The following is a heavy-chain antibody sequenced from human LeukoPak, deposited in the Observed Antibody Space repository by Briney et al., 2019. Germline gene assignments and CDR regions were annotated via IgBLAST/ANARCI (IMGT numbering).Heavy chain of an antibody. J-gene: IGHJ4*02. D-gene: IGHD5-24*01. V-gene: IGHV3-7*01. CDR3: ARWVATIDY. CDR2: VKEDGSEK. Sequence: GGSLRLSCGASRFTFSSYWMSWVGQAPGEGLEGVATVKEDGSEKYHVDSVKGRFTISRDNAKNSLYLQMNSLRAEDTTVYCCARWVATIDYWGQGTLVTVSS. CDR1: RFTFSSYW.